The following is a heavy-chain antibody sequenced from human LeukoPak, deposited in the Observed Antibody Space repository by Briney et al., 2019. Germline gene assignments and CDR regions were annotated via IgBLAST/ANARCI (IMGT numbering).Heavy chain of an antibody. CDR3: ARGDCSGGSCYLSLTTIDY. CDR2: ISSSSNTI. V-gene: IGHV3-48*03. Sequence: PGGSLRLSCAASGFTFSSYEMNWVRQAPGKGLERVSYISSSSNTIYYADSVKGRFTISRDNAKNSLYLQMNSLRAEDTAVYYCARGDCSGGSCYLSLTTIDYWGQGTLVTVSS. J-gene: IGHJ4*02. CDR1: GFTFSSYE. D-gene: IGHD2-15*01.